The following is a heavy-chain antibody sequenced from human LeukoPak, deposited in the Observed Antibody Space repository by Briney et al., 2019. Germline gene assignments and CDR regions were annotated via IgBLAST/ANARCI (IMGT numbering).Heavy chain of an antibody. D-gene: IGHD2-2*01. V-gene: IGHV4-39*02. J-gene: IGHJ3*02. Sequence: SETLSLTCTVSGGSISSSSYYWGWIRQPPGKGLEWIGSIYYSGSTYYNPSLKSRVTISVDTSKNQFSLKLSSVTAADTAVYYCAREDIVVEPDAFDIWGQGTMVTVSS. CDR2: IYYSGST. CDR1: GGSISSSSYY. CDR3: AREDIVVEPDAFDI.